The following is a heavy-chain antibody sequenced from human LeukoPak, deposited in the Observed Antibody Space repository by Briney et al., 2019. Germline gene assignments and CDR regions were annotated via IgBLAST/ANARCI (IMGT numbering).Heavy chain of an antibody. D-gene: IGHD3-10*01. Sequence: PGGSLRLSCAASGFTFDDYAMHWVRQAPGKGLEWGSGISWNSGSIGYADSVKGRFTISRDNAKNSLYLQMNSLRAEDTALYYCAKDLGSGLEAFDIWGQGTMVTVSS. V-gene: IGHV3-9*01. J-gene: IGHJ3*02. CDR2: ISWNSGSI. CDR1: GFTFDDYA. CDR3: AKDLGSGLEAFDI.